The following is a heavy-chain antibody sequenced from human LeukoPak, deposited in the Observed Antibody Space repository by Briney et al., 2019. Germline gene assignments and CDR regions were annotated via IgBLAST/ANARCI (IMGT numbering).Heavy chain of an antibody. D-gene: IGHD3-10*01. CDR2: INHSGST. Sequence: PSETLSLTCAVYGGSFSGYYWSWIRQPPGKGLEWIGEINHSGSTNYNPSRKSRVTISVNKSKNLSVLAMNSVTTADPAWYYCSRDRYYYGSESYYFDYWGQGTLVTVSS. CDR1: GGSFSGYY. CDR3: SRDRYYYGSESYYFDY. J-gene: IGHJ4*02. V-gene: IGHV4-34*01.